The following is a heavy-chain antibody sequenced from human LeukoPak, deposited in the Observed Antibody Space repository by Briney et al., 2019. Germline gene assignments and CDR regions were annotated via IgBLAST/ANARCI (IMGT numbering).Heavy chain of an antibody. Sequence: ASVKVSCKASGYTFTDYYIHWVRQAPGQGLEWMGWINPNSGGTDYVQRFQGRVTMTRDTSITTAYMEVSRLRSDDTALYYFARDLLHESFDYWGQGTLVTVSS. V-gene: IGHV1-2*02. J-gene: IGHJ4*02. CDR1: GYTFTDYY. CDR3: ARDLLHESFDY. CDR2: INPNSGGT.